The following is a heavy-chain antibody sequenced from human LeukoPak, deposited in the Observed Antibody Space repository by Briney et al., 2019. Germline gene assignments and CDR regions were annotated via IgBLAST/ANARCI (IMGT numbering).Heavy chain of an antibody. CDR2: INPNSGGT. CDR3: ARDDDDPYYGMDV. CDR1: GYTLTGYY. J-gene: IGHJ6*02. V-gene: IGHV1-2*02. Sequence: ASVKVSCKASGYTLTGYYMHWVRQAPGQGLEWMGWINPNSGGTNYAQKFQGRVTMTRDTSISTAYMELSRLRSDDTAAYYCARDDDDPYYGMDVWGQGTTVTVSS. D-gene: IGHD1-1*01.